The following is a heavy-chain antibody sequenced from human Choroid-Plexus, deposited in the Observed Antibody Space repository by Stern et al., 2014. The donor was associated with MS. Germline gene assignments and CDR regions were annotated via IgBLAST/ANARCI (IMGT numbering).Heavy chain of an antibody. V-gene: IGHV3-30*18. Sequence: VQLEESGGGVVQPGRPLRLSCVASGFTFGSCAMNWVRQAPGKGLEWVAVVSYDGSNKYYADAVKGRFTISRDNSQNTLYMQMSSLRPEDTAVYYCAKDRQYLTYFFDHWGQGSLVTVSS. D-gene: IGHD2/OR15-2a*01. CDR2: VSYDGSNK. CDR3: AKDRQYLTYFFDH. J-gene: IGHJ5*02. CDR1: GFTFGSCA.